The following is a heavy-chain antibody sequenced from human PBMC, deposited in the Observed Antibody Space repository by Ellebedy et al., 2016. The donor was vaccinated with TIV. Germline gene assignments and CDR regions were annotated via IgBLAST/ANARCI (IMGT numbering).Heavy chain of an antibody. J-gene: IGHJ4*02. CDR2: IREDGGLQ. CDR1: EFSFSDYW. D-gene: IGHD5-24*01. Sequence: PGGSLRLSCAASEFSFSDYWMAWVRQAPGKGLEWVGNIREDGGLQWYEDSVRGRFTITRDDAATTTSLQMNSLRAEDTALYFCARVRRSTHNWSFDYWGQGTLVTVSS. V-gene: IGHV3-7*01. CDR3: ARVRRSTHNWSFDY.